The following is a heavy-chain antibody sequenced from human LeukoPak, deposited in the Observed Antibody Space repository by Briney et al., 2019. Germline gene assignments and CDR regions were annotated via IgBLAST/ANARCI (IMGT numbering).Heavy chain of an antibody. CDR2: IYYSGST. CDR1: GGSISSSSYY. CDR3: ASRKPGNDY. J-gene: IGHJ4*02. Sequence: SETLSLTCTVSGGSISSSSYYWGWIRQPPGKGLEWTGSIYYSGSTYYNPSLKSRVTISVETSKNQFSLKLSSVTAADTAVYYCASRKPGNDYWGQGTLVTVSS. V-gene: IGHV4-39*07. D-gene: IGHD7-27*01.